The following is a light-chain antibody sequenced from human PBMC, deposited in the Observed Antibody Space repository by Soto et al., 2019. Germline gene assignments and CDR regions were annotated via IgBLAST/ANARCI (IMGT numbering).Light chain of an antibody. CDR3: SAWDDSLNGRV. Sequence: QLVLTQPPSASGTPGQRVTISCSGSSSNIGSNTVSWFQQLPLSAPKLLIYSNNQRPSGVPDRFPASKSATSASLAISGLQSEDEADYYCSAWDDSLNGRVFGGGTKLTVL. CDR2: SNN. J-gene: IGLJ3*02. V-gene: IGLV1-44*01. CDR1: SSNIGSNT.